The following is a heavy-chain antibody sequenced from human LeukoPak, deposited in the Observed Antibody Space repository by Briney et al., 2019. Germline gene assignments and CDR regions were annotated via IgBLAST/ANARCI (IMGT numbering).Heavy chain of an antibody. J-gene: IGHJ4*02. CDR3: AREGGFYRPLDY. CDR2: INLDGRT. D-gene: IGHD6-25*01. V-gene: IGHV4-4*02. CDR1: GCSVTSTNW. Sequence: PSETLSLTCDVSGCSVTSTNWWTWFRQPPGKGLEWIGEINLDGRTNYNPSLKSRLVMSADLPENHISLKLTSVTAAHTAVYYCAREGGFYRPLDYSGQGTLVTVSS.